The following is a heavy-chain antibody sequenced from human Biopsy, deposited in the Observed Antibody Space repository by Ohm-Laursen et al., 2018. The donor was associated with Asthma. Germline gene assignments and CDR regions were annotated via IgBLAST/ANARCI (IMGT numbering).Heavy chain of an antibody. D-gene: IGHD2-21*02. CDR1: GFSFSRYG. Sequence: SLRLCAASGFSFSRYGMHWVRQAPGKGLEWVAVISFDGSNKYYGDSVKGRFTIARDNSKNTVYLQMNSLRAEDTAVYYCASYEVVTAILPMDVWGQGTTVTVSS. CDR2: ISFDGSNK. V-gene: IGHV3-30*03. CDR3: ASYEVVTAILPMDV. J-gene: IGHJ6*02.